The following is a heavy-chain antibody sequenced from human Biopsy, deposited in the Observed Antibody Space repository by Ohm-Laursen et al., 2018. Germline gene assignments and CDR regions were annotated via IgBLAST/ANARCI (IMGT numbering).Heavy chain of an antibody. J-gene: IGHJ6*02. CDR1: GFPFSDYY. CDR3: ARDTRWSPYHMDV. V-gene: IGHV3-11*01. Sequence: SLRLSCAASGFPFSDYYMRWIRQAPGKGLEWVSYISSGGTTIYYADSVKGRFTISRDNAKNSLYLQMNSLRGDDTAVYYCARDTRWSPYHMDVWGQGTTVTVSS. D-gene: IGHD4-23*01. CDR2: ISSGGTTI.